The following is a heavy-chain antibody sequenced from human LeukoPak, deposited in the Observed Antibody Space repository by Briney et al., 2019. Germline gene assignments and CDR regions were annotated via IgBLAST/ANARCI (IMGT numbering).Heavy chain of an antibody. D-gene: IGHD3-22*01. J-gene: IGHJ3*02. CDR2: IYYSGST. CDR1: GGSISSYY. Sequence: PSETLSLTCTVSGGSISSYYWSWIRQPPGKGLERIGYIYYSGSTNYNPSLKSRVTISVDTSKNQFSLKLSSVTAADTAVYYCARQPYDSSGYTPRGDDAFDIWGQGTMVTVSS. CDR3: ARQPYDSSGYTPRGDDAFDI. V-gene: IGHV4-59*08.